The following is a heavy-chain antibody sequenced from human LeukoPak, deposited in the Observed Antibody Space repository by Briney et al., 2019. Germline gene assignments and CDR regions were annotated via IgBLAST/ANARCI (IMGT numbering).Heavy chain of an antibody. D-gene: IGHD3-3*02. CDR3: ARDLYIRSSGEFDP. CDR1: GGSISSGSYY. J-gene: IGHJ5*02. CDR2: IYTSGST. V-gene: IGHV4-61*02. Sequence: PSETLSLTCTVPGGSISSGSYYWSWIRQPAGKGLEWIGRIYTSGSTNYNPSLKSRVTISVDTSKNQFSLKLSSVTAADTAVYYCARDLYIRSSGEFDPWGQGTLVTVSS.